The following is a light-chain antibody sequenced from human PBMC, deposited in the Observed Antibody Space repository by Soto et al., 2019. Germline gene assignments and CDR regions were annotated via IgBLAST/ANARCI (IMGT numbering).Light chain of an antibody. Sequence: DIPMTQSPSTLSASVGDRVTITCRASQSFSSWLAWYQQKPGKAPKLLIYDVSSLESGVPSRFSGSGSGTEFTLTISSLQPDDFATYYCQQYNSYSWTFGQGTKVEIK. CDR3: QQYNSYSWT. CDR2: DVS. V-gene: IGKV1-5*01. J-gene: IGKJ1*01. CDR1: QSFSSW.